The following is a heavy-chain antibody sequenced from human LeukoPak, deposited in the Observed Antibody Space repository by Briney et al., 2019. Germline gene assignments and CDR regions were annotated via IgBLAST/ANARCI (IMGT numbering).Heavy chain of an antibody. CDR3: AKALYST. V-gene: IGHV3-30*18. CDR1: GFTFSSYG. Sequence: PGGSLRLSCAASGFTFSSYGMHWVRQAPGKGLEWVAVISYDGSNKYYADSVKGRFTISRDNSKNTLYLQMNSLRAEDTAVYYCAKALYSTWGQGTLVTVSS. CDR2: ISYDGSNK. J-gene: IGHJ5*02. D-gene: IGHD6-13*01.